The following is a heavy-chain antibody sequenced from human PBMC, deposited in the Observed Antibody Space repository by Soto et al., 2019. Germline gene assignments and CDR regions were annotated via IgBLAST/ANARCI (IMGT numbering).Heavy chain of an antibody. CDR1: GGSISSSSYY. CDR2: IYYSGST. CDR3: ARHLSYIGSPFDY. D-gene: IGHD1-26*01. V-gene: IGHV4-39*01. Sequence: SETLSPTCTVSGGSISSSSYYWGWIRQPPGKGLEWIGSIYYSGSTYYNPSLRSRVTISVDTSKNQFSLKLSSVTAADTAVYYCARHLSYIGSPFDYWGQGALVTVSS. J-gene: IGHJ4*02.